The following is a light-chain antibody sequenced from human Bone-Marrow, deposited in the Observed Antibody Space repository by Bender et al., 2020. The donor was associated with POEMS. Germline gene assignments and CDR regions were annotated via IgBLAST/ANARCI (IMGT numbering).Light chain of an antibody. CDR1: SSDVGRYNY. CDR3: SSYTTSSTLV. CDR2: DVS. Sequence: QSALTQPASVSGSPGQSITISCAGTSSDVGRYNYVSWYQRHPGKAPKLMIFDVSSRSSGVSSRFSGSKSGNTASLTISGLQAEDEADYYCSSYTTSSTLVFGGGTKLTVL. J-gene: IGLJ3*02. V-gene: IGLV2-14*01.